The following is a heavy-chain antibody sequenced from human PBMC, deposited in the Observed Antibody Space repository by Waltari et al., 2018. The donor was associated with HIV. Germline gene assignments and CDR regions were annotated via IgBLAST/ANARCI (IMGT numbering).Heavy chain of an antibody. CDR1: GGSISSSSYY. J-gene: IGHJ6*02. CDR2: IYYSGST. CDR3: ARDRNPNPMYYYGSGSLLRTYGMDV. V-gene: IGHV4-39*07. D-gene: IGHD3-10*01. Sequence: QLQLQESGPGLVKPSETLSLTCTVSGGSISSSSYYWGWIRQPPGKGLEWIGSIYYSGSTYYNPSLKSRVTISVDTSKNQFSLKLSSVTAADTAVYYCARDRNPNPMYYYGSGSLLRTYGMDVWGQGTTVTVSS.